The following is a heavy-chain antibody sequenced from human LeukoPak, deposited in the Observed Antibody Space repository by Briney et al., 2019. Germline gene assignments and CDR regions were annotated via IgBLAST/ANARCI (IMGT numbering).Heavy chain of an antibody. V-gene: IGHV3-21*01. CDR2: ISSSSSYI. CDR1: GFTFSSYS. D-gene: IGHD6-19*01. J-gene: IGHJ4*02. Sequence: PGGSLRLSCAASGFTFSSYSMNWVRQAPGKGLEWVSSISSSSSYIYYADSVKGRFTISRDNAKNSLYLQMNSLRAEGTAVYYCARDGYSSGWYNYWGQGTLVTVSS. CDR3: ARDGYSSGWYNY.